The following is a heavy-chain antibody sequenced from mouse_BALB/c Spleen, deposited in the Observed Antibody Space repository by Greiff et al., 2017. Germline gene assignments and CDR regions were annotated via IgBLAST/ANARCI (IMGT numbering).Heavy chain of an antibody. CDR3: ARGYDGYGYFDV. D-gene: IGHD2-3*01. CDR1: GYTFTDYY. J-gene: IGHJ1*01. Sequence: QVQLQQSGAELARPGASVKLSCKASGYTFTDYYINWVKQRTGQGLEWIGEIYPGSGNTYYNEKFKGKATLTADKSSSTAYMQLSSLTSEDSAVYFCARGYDGYGYFDVWGAGTTVTVSS. V-gene: IGHV1-77*01. CDR2: IYPGSGNT.